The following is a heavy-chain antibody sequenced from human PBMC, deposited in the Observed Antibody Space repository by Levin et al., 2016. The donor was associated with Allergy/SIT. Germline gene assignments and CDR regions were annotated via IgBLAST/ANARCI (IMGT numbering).Heavy chain of an antibody. D-gene: IGHD6-25*01. J-gene: IGHJ5*02. Sequence: GGSLRLSCAASGFTFSDYWMHWVRQPPGKGLMWVSRIRGDGNERNYADSVKGRFTISRDNGKNTVYLEMNSVTVEDTAVYYCIRGWAAASVVWFDPWGQGTLVTVS. CDR1: GFTFSDYW. CDR2: IRGDGNER. CDR3: IRGWAAASVVWFDP. V-gene: IGHV3-74*01.